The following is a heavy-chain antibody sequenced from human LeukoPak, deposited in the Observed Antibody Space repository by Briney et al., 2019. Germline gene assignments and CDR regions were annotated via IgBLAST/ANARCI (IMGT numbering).Heavy chain of an antibody. J-gene: IGHJ5*02. CDR3: ARDGMVRGVQPTNWFDP. Sequence: ASVKVSCKASGYTFTSYYMHWVRQAPGQGLEGMGIINPSGGSTSYAQKFQGRVTMTRDMSTSTVYMELSSLRSEDTAVYYCARDGMVRGVQPTNWFDPWGQGTLVTVSS. V-gene: IGHV1-46*01. CDR2: INPSGGST. D-gene: IGHD3-10*01. CDR1: GYTFTSYY.